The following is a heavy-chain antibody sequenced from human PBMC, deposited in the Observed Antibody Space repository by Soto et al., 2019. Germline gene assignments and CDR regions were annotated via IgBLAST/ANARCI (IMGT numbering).Heavy chain of an antibody. V-gene: IGHV1-18*01. Sequence: ASVEVSCKASGYGFTIYSLSWVRQAPGQGLEWMAWISPYNGNANYAQKFQGRVSMTTDTSTSTAYMELRSLRSDDTAVYYCARDLGFSSSKALDFWGQGTLVTVSS. CDR3: ARDLGFSSSKALDF. D-gene: IGHD6-19*01. CDR2: ISPYNGNA. J-gene: IGHJ4*02. CDR1: GYGFTIYS.